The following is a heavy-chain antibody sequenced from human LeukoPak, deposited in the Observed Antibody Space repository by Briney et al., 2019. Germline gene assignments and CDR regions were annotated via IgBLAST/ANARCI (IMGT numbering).Heavy chain of an antibody. CDR1: GYTFSSYG. D-gene: IGHD6-19*01. CDR2: ISAYNTNT. J-gene: IGHJ6*03. Sequence: GASVKVSCKASGYTFSSYGISWVRQAPGQGLEWMAWISAYNTNTNYAQKFQGRVTMTTDTSTSTAYMELRSLRSDDTAVYYCARAPYSSGWYLPWGYMDVWGKGTTVTIPS. V-gene: IGHV1-18*01. CDR3: ARAPYSSGWYLPWGYMDV.